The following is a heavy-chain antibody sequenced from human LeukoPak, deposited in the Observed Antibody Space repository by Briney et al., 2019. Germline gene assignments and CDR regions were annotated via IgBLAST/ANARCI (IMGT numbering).Heavy chain of an antibody. CDR1: GFTFSSYW. D-gene: IGHD2-21*02. CDR3: AMGGVCPTDS. CDR2: IKSDGSST. J-gene: IGHJ5*01. Sequence: PGGSLRLYCAASGFTFSSYWMHWIRQAPGKGLVWVSRIKSDGSSTTYADSVKGRFTISRDNAKNTLYLQMNSLRAEDTAVYYCAMGGVCPTDSWGQGTLVTVSS. V-gene: IGHV3-74*01.